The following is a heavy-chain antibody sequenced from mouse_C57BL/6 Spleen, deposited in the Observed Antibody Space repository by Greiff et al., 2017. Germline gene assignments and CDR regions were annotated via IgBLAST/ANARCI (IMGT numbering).Heavy chain of an antibody. J-gene: IGHJ4*01. CDR1: GYTFTSYW. Sequence: QVQLKQPGAELVKPGASVKLSCKASGYTFTSYWMQWVKQRPGQGLEWIGEIDPSDSYTNYNQKFKGKATLTVDTSSSTAYMQLSSLTSEDSAVYYCARPYGSSYGYAMDYWGQGTSVTVSS. V-gene: IGHV1-50*01. D-gene: IGHD1-1*01. CDR2: IDPSDSYT. CDR3: ARPYGSSYGYAMDY.